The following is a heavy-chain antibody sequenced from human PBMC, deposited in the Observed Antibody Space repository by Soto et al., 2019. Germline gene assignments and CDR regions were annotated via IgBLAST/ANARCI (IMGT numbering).Heavy chain of an antibody. J-gene: IGHJ4*02. Sequence: GSLRLSCAASGFTFSSYAMSWVRQAPGKGLEWVSAISGSGGSTYYADSVKGRFTISRDNSKNTLYLQMNSLRAEDTAVYYCAGAYYYDSSGYSEFDYWGQGTLVTVSS. D-gene: IGHD3-22*01. V-gene: IGHV3-23*01. CDR2: ISGSGGST. CDR3: AGAYYYDSSGYSEFDY. CDR1: GFTFSSYA.